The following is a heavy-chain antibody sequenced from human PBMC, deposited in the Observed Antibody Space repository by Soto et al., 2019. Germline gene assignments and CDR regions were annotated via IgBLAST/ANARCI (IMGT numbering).Heavy chain of an antibody. D-gene: IGHD6-13*01. CDR1: GYTFPTYG. CDR3: AREFEGQSSSWPFDY. Sequence: QVQLVQSGAEVKKPGASVRVSCRASGYTFPTYGIAWVRQAPGQGLEWMGWISVYNGFTHYAQKFRGRVTVTAEISTSTVYMELRSLTSDDTAVYYCAREFEGQSSSWPFDYWGQGTLVTVSS. J-gene: IGHJ4*02. CDR2: ISVYNGFT. V-gene: IGHV1-18*01.